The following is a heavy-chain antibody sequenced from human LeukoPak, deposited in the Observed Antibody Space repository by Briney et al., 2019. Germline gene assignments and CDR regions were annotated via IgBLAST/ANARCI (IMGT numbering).Heavy chain of an antibody. D-gene: IGHD3-10*01. Sequence: GGSLRLSCAASGFTFSSYGMRSVRQAPGKGLEWVAFIRYDGSNKYYADSVKGRFTISRDNSKNTLYLQMNSLRAEDTAVYYCAKDGSVGYGSGSYSYWGQGTLVTVSS. V-gene: IGHV3-30*02. J-gene: IGHJ4*02. CDR3: AKDGSVGYGSGSYSY. CDR2: IRYDGSNK. CDR1: GFTFSSYG.